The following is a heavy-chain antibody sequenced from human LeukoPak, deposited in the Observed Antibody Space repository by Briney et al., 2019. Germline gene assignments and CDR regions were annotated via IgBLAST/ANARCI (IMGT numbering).Heavy chain of an antibody. CDR2: ISSSSSYI. CDR1: GFTFSSYS. D-gene: IGHD1-1*01. J-gene: IGHJ4*02. V-gene: IGHV3-21*01. Sequence: GGSLRLSCAASGFTFSSYSMNWVRQAPGKGLEWVSSISSSSSYIYYADSVKGRFTISRDNAKNSLYLEMNSLRDEDTAVYYCARGTTAYDDYFDNWGQGTLVTVSS. CDR3: ARGTTAYDDYFDN.